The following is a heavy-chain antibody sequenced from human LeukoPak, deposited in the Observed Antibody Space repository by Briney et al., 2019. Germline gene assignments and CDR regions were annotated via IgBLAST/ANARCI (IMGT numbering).Heavy chain of an antibody. J-gene: IGHJ4*02. CDR2: INGSGGST. CDR3: AKVRPPIHYGSGSYSALYFDY. D-gene: IGHD3-10*01. V-gene: IGHV3-23*01. CDR1: GFTFSSYA. Sequence: GGSLRLSCAASGFTFSSYAMSWVRQAPGKGLEWVSAINGSGGSTYYADSVKGRFTISRDNSKNTLYLQMNSLRAEDTAVYYCAKVRPPIHYGSGSYSALYFDYWGQGTLVTVSS.